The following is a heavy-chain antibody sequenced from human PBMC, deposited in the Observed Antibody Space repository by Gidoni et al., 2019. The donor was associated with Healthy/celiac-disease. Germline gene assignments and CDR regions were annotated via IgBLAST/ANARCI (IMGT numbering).Heavy chain of an antibody. CDR1: GFTFSSYA. CDR3: ARGGIFEGFDP. D-gene: IGHD3-3*01. V-gene: IGHV3-30*01. J-gene: IGHJ5*02. Sequence: QVQLVESGGGVVQPGRSLRLSCAASGFTFSSYAMHWVRQAPGKGLEWVAVISYDGSNKYYADSVKGRFTISRDNSKNTLYLQMNSLRAEDTAVYYCARGGIFEGFDPWGQGTLVTVSS. CDR2: ISYDGSNK.